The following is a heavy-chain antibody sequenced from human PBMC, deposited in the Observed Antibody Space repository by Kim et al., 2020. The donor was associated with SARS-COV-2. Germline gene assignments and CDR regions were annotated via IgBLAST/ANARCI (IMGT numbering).Heavy chain of an antibody. CDR1: GFTFSSYA. J-gene: IGHJ6*02. CDR3: ARDWRDPIGIAAAGTYHDYYYYYGMDV. V-gene: IGHV3-64*01. CDR2: ISSNGGST. Sequence: GGSLRLSCAASGFTFSSYAMHWVRQAPGKGLEYVSAISSNGGSTYYANSVKGRFTISRDNSKNTLYLQMGSLRAEDMAVYYCARDWRDPIGIAAAGTYHDYYYYYGMDVWGQGTTVTVSS. D-gene: IGHD6-13*01.